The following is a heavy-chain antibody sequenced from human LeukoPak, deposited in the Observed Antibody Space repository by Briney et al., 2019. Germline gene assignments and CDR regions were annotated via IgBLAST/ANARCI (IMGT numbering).Heavy chain of an antibody. CDR3: ARAGIWDYDDTSGYHNAAFDI. D-gene: IGHD3-22*01. J-gene: IGHJ3*02. V-gene: IGHV1-69*06. CDR1: GGTFSSYA. Sequence: SVKVSCKASGGTFSSYAISWVRQAPGQGLEWMGGIIPIFGTANYAQKLQGRVTITADKSTSTAYMDLSRPRSDDTAVYYCARAGIWDYDDTSGYHNAAFDIWGQGTMVTVSS. CDR2: IIPIFGTA.